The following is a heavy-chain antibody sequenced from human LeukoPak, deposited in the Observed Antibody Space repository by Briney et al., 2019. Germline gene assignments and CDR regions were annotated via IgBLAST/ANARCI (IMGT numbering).Heavy chain of an antibody. CDR2: IWYDGSDK. Sequence: GRSLRLSCAASGFTFSSYGMHWVRQAPGNGLEWVAVIWYDGSDKVYADSVKGRFTISRDNSKNTLYLQMDSLRAEDTALYYCARGWGQLAAGLDYWGQGTLVTVSS. CDR3: ARGWGQLAAGLDY. V-gene: IGHV3-33*01. CDR1: GFTFSSYG. D-gene: IGHD6-6*01. J-gene: IGHJ4*02.